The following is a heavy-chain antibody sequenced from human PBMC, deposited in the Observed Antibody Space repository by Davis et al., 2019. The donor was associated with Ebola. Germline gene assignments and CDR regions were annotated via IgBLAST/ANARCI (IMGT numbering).Heavy chain of an antibody. J-gene: IGHJ4*02. CDR3: AKIEAYGSGNYFEY. Sequence: GESLKISCAPSGFSFSNYAMSWARQAPGRGLEWVSAVNSAGTYTYYADSVKGRFTIFRDTSTVYLQMNSLRVEDTAVYYCAKIEAYGSGNYFEYWGQGTLVTISS. D-gene: IGHD3-10*01. CDR1: GFSFSNYA. V-gene: IGHV3-23*01. CDR2: VNSAGTYT.